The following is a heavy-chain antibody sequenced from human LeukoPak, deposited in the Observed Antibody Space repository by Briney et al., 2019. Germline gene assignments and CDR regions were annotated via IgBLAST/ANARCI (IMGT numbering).Heavy chain of an antibody. CDR2: IIPILNIT. CDR3: ARDSSGSSPNFDY. CDR1: GGTFNRYG. Sequence: ASVKVSCKASGGTFNRYGITWVRQAPGQGLEWMGRIIPILNITNYAQKLQGRVTITADKSTSTAYTELSSLRSEDTAVYYCARDSSGSSPNFDYWGQGTLVTVSS. D-gene: IGHD1-26*01. J-gene: IGHJ4*02. V-gene: IGHV1-69*04.